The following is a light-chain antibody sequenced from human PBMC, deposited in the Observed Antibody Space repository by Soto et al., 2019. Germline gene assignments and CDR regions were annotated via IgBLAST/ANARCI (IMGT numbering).Light chain of an antibody. CDR1: QSISSN. CDR3: QQYGSSGT. CDR2: GAP. V-gene: IGKV3-20*01. Sequence: EMVMTQSPATLSVSPGEGATLSCRASQSISSNLAWYEQKPGQAPRLLIYGAPNRATGIPDRFSGSGSGTDFTLTISRLEPEDFAVYYYQQYGSSGTFGQGTKADI. J-gene: IGKJ1*01.